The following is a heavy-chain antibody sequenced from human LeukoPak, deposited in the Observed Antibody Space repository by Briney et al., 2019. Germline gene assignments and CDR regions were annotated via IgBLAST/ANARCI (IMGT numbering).Heavy chain of an antibody. Sequence: GWSLRLSCAASGFTFSSYSMNWVRQAPRKGLEWVSYISSSSSTIYYADSVKGRFTISRDNAKNSLYLQMNSLRTEDTAVYYCARDCSGGSCYWYYMDVWGKGTTVTVSS. D-gene: IGHD2-15*01. CDR3: ARDCSGGSCYWYYMDV. CDR2: ISSSSSTI. J-gene: IGHJ6*03. CDR1: GFTFSSYS. V-gene: IGHV3-48*01.